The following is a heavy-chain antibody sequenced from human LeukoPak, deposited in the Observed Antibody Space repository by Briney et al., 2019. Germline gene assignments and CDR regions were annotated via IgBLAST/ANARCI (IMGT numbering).Heavy chain of an antibody. CDR1: GFTFSSYA. CDR2: ISGSGGST. D-gene: IGHD3-3*01. V-gene: IGHV3-23*01. CDR3: AKDPTRGDDFWSGSNFDY. J-gene: IGHJ4*02. Sequence: GGSLRLSCAASGFTFSSYAMSWVRQAPGKGLEWVSAISGSGGSTYYADSVKGRFTISRDNSKNTLYLQMNSLRAEDTAVYYCAKDPTRGDDFWSGSNFDYWGQGTLVTVSS.